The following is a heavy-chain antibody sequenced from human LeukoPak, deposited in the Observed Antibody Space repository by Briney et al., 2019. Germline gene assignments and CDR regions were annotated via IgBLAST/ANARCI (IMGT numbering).Heavy chain of an antibody. CDR1: GFTFSGYA. V-gene: IGHV3-23*01. J-gene: IGHJ5*02. CDR2: IGGSGGAT. CDR3: AREGSGSYSPQHWFDP. Sequence: GGSLRLSCAASGFTFSGYAMSWVRQAPGKGLEWVSGIGGSGGATYYADSVKGRFTISRDNAKNSLYLQMNSLRAEDTAVYYCAREGSGSYSPQHWFDPWGQGTLVTVSS. D-gene: IGHD1-26*01.